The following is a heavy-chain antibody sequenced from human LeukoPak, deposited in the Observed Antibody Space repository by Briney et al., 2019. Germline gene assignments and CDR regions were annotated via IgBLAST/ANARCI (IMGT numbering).Heavy chain of an antibody. D-gene: IGHD2-15*01. CDR2: IHTSGTS. J-gene: IGHJ4*02. CDR1: GGSINNYF. Sequence: KPSETLSLTCTVSGGSINNYFWSWIRQPAGKGLEWLGRIHTSGTSNYNPSLKSRVTMSLDTSNNRFSLKLTSVTAADTAIYYCARFSFSGDSWYPEDSRGQGTLVTVSS. CDR3: ARFSFSGDSWYPEDS. V-gene: IGHV4-4*07.